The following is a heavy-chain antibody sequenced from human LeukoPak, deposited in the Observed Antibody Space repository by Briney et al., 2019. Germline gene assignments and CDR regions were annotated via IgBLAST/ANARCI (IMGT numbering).Heavy chain of an antibody. CDR1: GGSISSSSYY. J-gene: IGHJ3*02. CDR3: ATTYCGGDCYSPPGAFDI. D-gene: IGHD2-21*02. Sequence: SETLSLTCTVSGGSISSSSYYWGWIRQPPGKGLEWIGRIYYSGSTYYNPSLKSRVTISVDTSKNQFSLKLSSVTAADTAVYYCATTYCGGDCYSPPGAFDIWGQGTMVTVSS. V-gene: IGHV4-39*01. CDR2: IYYSGST.